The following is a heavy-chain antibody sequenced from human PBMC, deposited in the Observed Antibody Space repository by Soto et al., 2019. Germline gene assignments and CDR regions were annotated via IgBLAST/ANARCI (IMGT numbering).Heavy chain of an antibody. CDR1: GFTFSDYY. CDR2: ITGSDGTI. V-gene: IGHV3-11*01. J-gene: IGHJ5*02. D-gene: IGHD6-19*01. Sequence: RLSCAASGFTFSDYYMSWIRQAPGKGLEWVSYITGSDGTIYYAASVKGRFTISRDNAKNSLFLQMNSLTGEDTAVYYCARGAYDSGWYWFDPWGQGTMVTVSS. CDR3: ARGAYDSGWYWFDP.